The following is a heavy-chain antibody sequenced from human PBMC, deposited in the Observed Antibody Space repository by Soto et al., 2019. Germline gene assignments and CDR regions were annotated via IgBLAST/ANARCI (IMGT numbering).Heavy chain of an antibody. CDR1: GFTFSSYV. CDR3: AKRYDSSGYYQDFDY. J-gene: IGHJ4*02. CDR2: ISGSGGNT. V-gene: IGHV3-23*01. D-gene: IGHD3-22*01. Sequence: EVQLLESGGGLVQPGGSLRLSCAASGFTFSSYVMSWVRQAPGKGLEWVSAISGSGGNTYYADSVKGRFTISRDNSKNTLYLQMNSLRAEDTAVYYCAKRYDSSGYYQDFDYWGQGTLVTVSS.